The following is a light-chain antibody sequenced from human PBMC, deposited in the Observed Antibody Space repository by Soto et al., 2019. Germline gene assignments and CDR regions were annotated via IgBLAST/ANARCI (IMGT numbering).Light chain of an antibody. CDR3: QQYYSYWT. V-gene: IGKV1-5*01. Sequence: DIQMTQSPSSLSASVGDRVTITCRASLPISNYLAWYQQKPGKAPKLLIFDASTLENGVPARFSGSRSGPEFSLTISSLQPDDFATYYCQQYYSYWTFGQGTKVDIK. CDR2: DAS. J-gene: IGKJ1*01. CDR1: LPISNY.